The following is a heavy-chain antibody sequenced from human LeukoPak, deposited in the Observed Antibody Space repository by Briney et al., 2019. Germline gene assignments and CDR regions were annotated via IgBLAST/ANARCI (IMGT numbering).Heavy chain of an antibody. CDR1: GYTFSSYA. Sequence: GGSLRLSCAASGYTFSSYAMNWVRQAPGKGLEWVSSISSSSSYIYYADSVKGRFTISRDNAKNSLYLQMNSLRAEDTAVYYCARDPIRSSTVGYWGQGTLVTVSS. CDR2: ISSSSSYI. CDR3: ARDPIRSSTVGY. J-gene: IGHJ4*02. V-gene: IGHV3-21*01. D-gene: IGHD2-2*01.